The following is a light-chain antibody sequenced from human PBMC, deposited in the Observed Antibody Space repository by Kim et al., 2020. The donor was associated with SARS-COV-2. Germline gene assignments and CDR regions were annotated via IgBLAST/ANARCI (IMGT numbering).Light chain of an antibody. Sequence: DIQMTQSPPSLSASVGDRVTITCRASQGIRNHLAWYQQKPGKVPKVLIYAASTLQSGVPSRFSGSGSGTDFTLTITSLQPEDVGTYYCQKYNSAPYTFGQGTKLEI. CDR3: QKYNSAPYT. V-gene: IGKV1-27*01. J-gene: IGKJ2*01. CDR2: AAS. CDR1: QGIRNH.